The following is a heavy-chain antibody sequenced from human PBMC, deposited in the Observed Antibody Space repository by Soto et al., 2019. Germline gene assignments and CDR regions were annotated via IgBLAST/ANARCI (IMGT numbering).Heavy chain of an antibody. CDR1: GFTFSSYA. D-gene: IGHD6-19*01. J-gene: IGHJ4*02. Sequence: QVQVVESGGSVVQPGRSLRLSCAASGFTFSSYAMHWVRQAPGKGLEWVAVISYDGGSKYYADSVKGRFTVSRDNSQNTVFLQMNSLRVEDTSVYYCARDQVAVAGGRGLYFDYWGQGTLVTVSS. CDR3: ARDQVAVAGGRGLYFDY. CDR2: ISYDGGSK. V-gene: IGHV3-30-3*01.